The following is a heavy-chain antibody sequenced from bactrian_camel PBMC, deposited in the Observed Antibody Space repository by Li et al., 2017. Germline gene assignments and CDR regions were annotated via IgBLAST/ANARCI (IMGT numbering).Heavy chain of an antibody. V-gene: IGHV3S55*01. CDR1: GYTYDTYC. J-gene: IGHJ7*01. Sequence: HVQLVESGGGSVQAGGSLRLSCAAPGYTYDTYCIGWFRQAPGKEREGIASIDSDGDTAYAESMKGRFTISRDNAKSTLYLQMNSLKPEDTAMYYCAAQMLEGGCSEVYGMDAWGKGTQVTVSS. D-gene: IGHD1*01. CDR2: IDSDGDT.